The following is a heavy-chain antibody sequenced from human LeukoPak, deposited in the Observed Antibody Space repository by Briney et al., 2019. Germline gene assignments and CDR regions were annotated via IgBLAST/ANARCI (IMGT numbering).Heavy chain of an antibody. CDR2: IYSGGST. Sequence: GGSLRLSCAASGFTVSTSYMSWVRQAPGKGLEWVSLIYSGGSTYYADSVKGRFTISRDHSKNTLYLQMNSLRAEDTAVYYCAGGSWFGYYFDYWGQGTLVTVSS. D-gene: IGHD6-13*01. CDR3: AGGSWFGYYFDY. J-gene: IGHJ4*02. CDR1: GFTVSTSY. V-gene: IGHV3-53*01.